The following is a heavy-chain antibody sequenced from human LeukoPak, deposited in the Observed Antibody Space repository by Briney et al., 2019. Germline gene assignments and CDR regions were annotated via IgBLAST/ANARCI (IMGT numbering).Heavy chain of an antibody. CDR2: ISYDGSNK. V-gene: IGHV3-30-3*01. CDR1: GFTFSSCA. J-gene: IGHJ4*02. CDR3: ARDDSSVYYDFWSGLFDY. Sequence: GGSLRLSCAASGFTFSSCAMHWVRQAPGKGLEWVAVISYDGSNKYYADSVKGRFTISRDNSKNTLYLQMNSLRAEDTAVYYCARDDSSVYYDFWSGLFDYWGQGTLVTVSS. D-gene: IGHD3-3*01.